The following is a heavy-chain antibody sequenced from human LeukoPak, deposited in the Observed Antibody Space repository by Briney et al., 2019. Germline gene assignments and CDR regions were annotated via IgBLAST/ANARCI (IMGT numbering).Heavy chain of an antibody. J-gene: IGHJ4*02. V-gene: IGHV3-7*01. CDR1: GFTFSIYW. CDR2: INQVGSQK. D-gene: IGHD6-13*01. CDR3: ARSTYSSSSYYFDY. Sequence: PGGSLRLSCAASGFTFSIYWMSWVRQAPGKGLEWVANINQVGSQKYYVDSVKGRFTISRDNSKNTLYLQMNSLRADDTAVYYCARSTYSSSSYYFDYWGQGSLVTVSS.